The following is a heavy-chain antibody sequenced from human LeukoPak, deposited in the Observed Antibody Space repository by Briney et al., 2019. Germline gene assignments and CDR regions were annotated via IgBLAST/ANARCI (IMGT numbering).Heavy chain of an antibody. V-gene: IGHV4-59*08. CDR2: IYHSGST. Sequence: SETLSLTCTVSGGSISSYYWSWIRQPPGKGLEWIGSIYHSGSTYYNPSLKSRVTISVDTSKNQFSLKLSSVTAADTAVYYCASLTRAIAAAGYYYYYMDVWGKGTTVTVS. CDR3: ASLTRAIAAAGYYYYYMDV. CDR1: GGSISSYY. D-gene: IGHD6-13*01. J-gene: IGHJ6*03.